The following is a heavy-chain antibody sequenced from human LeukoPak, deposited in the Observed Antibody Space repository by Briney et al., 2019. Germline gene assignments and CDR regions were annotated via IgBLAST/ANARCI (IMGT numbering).Heavy chain of an antibody. CDR3: ARTVAYSYGASYYFDY. D-gene: IGHD5-18*01. J-gene: IGHJ4*02. CDR2: ISTNGGST. V-gene: IGHV3-64D*06. CDR1: GFTFSSYA. Sequence: PGGSLRLSCSASGFTFSSYAMHWVRQAPGKGLEYVSGISTNGGSTYYTDSVRGRYTISRDNSKNTLYLQMNSLRPEDTAVYYCARTVAYSYGASYYFDYWGQGTLVTVSS.